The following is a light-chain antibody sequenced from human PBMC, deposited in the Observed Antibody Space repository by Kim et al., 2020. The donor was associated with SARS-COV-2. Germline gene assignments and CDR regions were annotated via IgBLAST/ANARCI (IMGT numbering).Light chain of an antibody. CDR3: QKFNSAPRT. CDR1: QDLGDY. CDR2: AAS. J-gene: IGKJ1*01. V-gene: IGKV1-27*01. Sequence: ASMGERVTITGRARQDLGDYLAWYQQKPGKPPKLLIYAASALHSGVPSRFSGSGSGTEFTLTISGLQPEDVATYYCQKFNSAPRTFGQGTKVEIK.